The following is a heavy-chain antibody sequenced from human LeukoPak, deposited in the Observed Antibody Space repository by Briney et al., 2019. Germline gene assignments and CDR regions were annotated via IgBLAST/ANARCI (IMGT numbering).Heavy chain of an antibody. CDR3: ARRYGP. D-gene: IGHD3-16*01. CDR2: IYYNRGT. V-gene: IGHV4-39*01. J-gene: IGHJ5*02. Sequence: SETLSLTCTVSSDSISNSAYHWGWIRQPPGRGLEWIGTIYYNRGTYYNPSLKSRVTISVDTSKNQFSLKLNSVTAADTAVYYCARRYGPWGQGTLVTVSS. CDR1: SDSISNSAYH.